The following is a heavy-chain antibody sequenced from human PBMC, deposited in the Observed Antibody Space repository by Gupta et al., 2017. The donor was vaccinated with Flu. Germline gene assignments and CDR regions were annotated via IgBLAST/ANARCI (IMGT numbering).Heavy chain of an antibody. J-gene: IGHJ4*02. Sequence: SGGSTASSRRFWAWSRQPPGKGLEWIGSIYNDRMTYHNSTLKIRVTISIDTSNNQFSLQLSSVTAADTAADFCARRDSRELLSFDYWGQGAQVTVSS. V-gene: IGHV4-39*01. CDR2: IYNDRMT. CDR1: GGSTASSRRF. CDR3: ARRDSRELLSFDY. D-gene: IGHD3-22*01.